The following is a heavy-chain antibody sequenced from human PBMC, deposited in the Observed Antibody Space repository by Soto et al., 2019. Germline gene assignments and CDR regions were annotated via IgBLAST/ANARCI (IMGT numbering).Heavy chain of an antibody. V-gene: IGHV4-61*01. D-gene: IGHD2-21*02. CDR3: ARDPCGSDCYSGLDY. Sequence: SETLYLTCNVSAGSITGDSYYWTWIRQPPGKGLEWLGYISYNGRTNYNPSLKSRVTISVDTSRKQFFLRLTSVTAADTAIYYCARDPCGSDCYSGLDYWGQGSLVTVSS. CDR2: ISYNGRT. CDR1: AGSITGDSYY. J-gene: IGHJ4*02.